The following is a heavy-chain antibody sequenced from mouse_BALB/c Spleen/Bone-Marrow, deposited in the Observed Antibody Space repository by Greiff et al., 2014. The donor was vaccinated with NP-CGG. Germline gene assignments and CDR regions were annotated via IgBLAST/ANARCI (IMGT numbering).Heavy chain of an antibody. CDR1: GYSFTGYY. V-gene: IGHV1S30*02. Sequence: VVESGPSVKISCKASGYSFTGYYMHWVKQSHGKSLEWIGEINPYNGGTSYNQKFKGKATLTVDTSSSTAFMELHSLTSEDSLVYYCARQLYGNYAYWGRGTLVTVSA. CDR3: ARQLYGNYAY. CDR2: INPYNGGT. J-gene: IGHJ3*01. D-gene: IGHD2-10*02.